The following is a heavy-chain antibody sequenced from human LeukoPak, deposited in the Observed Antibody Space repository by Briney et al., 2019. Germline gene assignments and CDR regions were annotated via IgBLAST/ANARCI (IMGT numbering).Heavy chain of an antibody. CDR3: AREGRLMGYSGGLGFVY. CDR1: GGSISTYY. D-gene: IGHD6-19*01. V-gene: IGHV4-59*01. CDR2: TYYSGST. J-gene: IGHJ4*02. Sequence: SETLSLTCTVSGGSISTYYWSWIRQPPGKGLEWIGNTYYSGSTIYNPSLKSRVPISVDTSKNQFSLKLSSVTAADTAVYYCAREGRLMGYSGGLGFVYWGQGTLVTVSS.